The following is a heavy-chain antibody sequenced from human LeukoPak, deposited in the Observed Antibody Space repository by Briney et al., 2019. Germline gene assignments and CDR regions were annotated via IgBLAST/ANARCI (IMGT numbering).Heavy chain of an antibody. CDR2: IYHSGST. V-gene: IGHV4-4*02. CDR1: GGSISSSNW. Sequence: SETLSLTCAVSGGSISSSNWWSWVRQPPGKGLEWIGEIYHSGSTNYNPSLKSRVTISVDTSKNQFSLKLSSVTAADTAVYYCASTTGGLFDYWGQGTLVTVSS. CDR3: ASTTGGLFDY. D-gene: IGHD4-11*01. J-gene: IGHJ4*02.